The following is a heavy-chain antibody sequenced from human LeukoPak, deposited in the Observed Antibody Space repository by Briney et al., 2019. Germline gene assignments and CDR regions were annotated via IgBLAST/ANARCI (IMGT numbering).Heavy chain of an antibody. D-gene: IGHD1-14*01. CDR1: GFTFSSYS. Sequence: GGSLRLSCAASGFTFSSYSMNWVRQAPGKGLEWVSSISSSSSYIYYADSVKGRFTISRDNAKNSLYLQMNSLRAEDTAVYYCARFPPSVGGGMSEGGDYWGQGTLVTVSS. V-gene: IGHV3-21*01. J-gene: IGHJ4*02. CDR3: ARFPPSVGGGMSEGGDY. CDR2: ISSSSSYI.